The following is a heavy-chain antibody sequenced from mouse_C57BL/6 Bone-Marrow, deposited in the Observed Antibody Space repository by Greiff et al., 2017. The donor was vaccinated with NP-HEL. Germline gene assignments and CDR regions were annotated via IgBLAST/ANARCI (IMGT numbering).Heavy chain of an antibody. J-gene: IGHJ4*01. V-gene: IGHV2-9-1*01. D-gene: IGHD1-1*02. CDR3: ARDGDYAMDY. CDR2: ICTGGGT. Sequence: VQRVESGPGLVAPSQSLSISCTVSGFSLTSYAISWVRQPPGQGLEWLGVICTGGGTNYTSALIYRLSISKDNSKSQVFLKMNSMRTYDTARYYCARDGDYAMDYWGQGTSVTVSS. CDR1: GFSLTSYA.